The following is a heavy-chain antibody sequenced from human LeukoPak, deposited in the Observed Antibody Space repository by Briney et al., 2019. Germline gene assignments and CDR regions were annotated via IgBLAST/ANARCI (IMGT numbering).Heavy chain of an antibody. Sequence: SETLSLTCTVSGGSISSSTYYWGWIRRPPGKGLEWIGSIYYSGTAYYNPSLKSRVTVSVDTPKNQFSLNLSSVTAADTAVYYCVRGSTLRHYQYWGQGTLVTVSS. D-gene: IGHD3-16*01. V-gene: IGHV4-39*01. CDR2: IYYSGTA. J-gene: IGHJ4*02. CDR1: GGSISSSTYY. CDR3: VRGSTLRHYQY.